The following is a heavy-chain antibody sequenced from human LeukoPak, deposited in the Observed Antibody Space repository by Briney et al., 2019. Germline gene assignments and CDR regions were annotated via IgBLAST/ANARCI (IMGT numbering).Heavy chain of an antibody. CDR2: IYYSGST. D-gene: IGHD5-24*01. CDR3: ARQLERWLQPFDY. CDR1: GGSISSYY. V-gene: IGHV4-59*08. J-gene: IGHJ4*02. Sequence: SETLSLTCTVPGGSISSYYWSWIRQPPGKGLEWIGYIYYSGSTNYNPSLKSRVTISVDTSKNQFSLKLSSVTAADTAVYYCARQLERWLQPFDYWGQGTLVTVSS.